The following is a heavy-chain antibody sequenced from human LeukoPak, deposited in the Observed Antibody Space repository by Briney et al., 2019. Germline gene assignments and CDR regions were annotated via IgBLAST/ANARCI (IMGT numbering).Heavy chain of an antibody. CDR3: ARGVIYPYYYYYYMDV. J-gene: IGHJ6*03. D-gene: IGHD3-22*01. Sequence: GESLKISCKASGYSFTSYWIGWVRQMPGKGLEWMGIIYPGNADITYSPSFQGQVTMSADRSTSTAYLQWSSLKASDSALYYCARGVIYPYYYYYYMDVWGNGTTVTVSS. CDR2: IYPGNADI. V-gene: IGHV5-51*01. CDR1: GYSFTSYW.